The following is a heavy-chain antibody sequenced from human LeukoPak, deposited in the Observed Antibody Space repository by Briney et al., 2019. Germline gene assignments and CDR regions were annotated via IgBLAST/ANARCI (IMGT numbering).Heavy chain of an antibody. CDR3: ARDSLGRAFDI. Sequence: PGGSLRLSCAVSGFTFSSHAMTWVRQAPGKGLEWVSGISISGDITYYADSVQGRFTISRDNAKNSLYLQMNSLRAEDTAVYYCARDSLGRAFDIWGQGTMVTVSS. V-gene: IGHV3-23*01. D-gene: IGHD3-10*01. CDR1: GFTFSSHA. J-gene: IGHJ3*02. CDR2: ISISGDIT.